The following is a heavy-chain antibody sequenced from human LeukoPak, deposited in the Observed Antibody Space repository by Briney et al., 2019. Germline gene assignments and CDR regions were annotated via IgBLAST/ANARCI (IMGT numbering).Heavy chain of an antibody. J-gene: IGHJ4*02. CDR2: IYYSGST. CDR3: AREVSSTAIINY. D-gene: IGHD5-18*01. CDR1: GXSISSSSYY. Sequence: PSETLSLTCTVSGXSISSSSYYWGWIRQPPGRGLEWIGSIYYSGSTYYNPSLKSRVTISVDTSKNQFSLKLSSVTAADTAVCYCAREVSSTAIINYWGQGTLVTVSS. V-gene: IGHV4-39*02.